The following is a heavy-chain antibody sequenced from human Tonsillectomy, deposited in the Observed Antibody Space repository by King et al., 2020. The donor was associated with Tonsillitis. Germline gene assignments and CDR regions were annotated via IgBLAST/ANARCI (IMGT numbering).Heavy chain of an antibody. CDR1: GYSFTSYW. CDR2: IDPSDSYT. J-gene: IGHJ4*02. D-gene: IGHD6-19*01. V-gene: IGHV5-10-1*03. Sequence: QLVQSGAEVKKPGESLRISCKGSGYSFTSYWISWVRQMPGKGLEWMGRIDPSDSYTNYSPSFQGHVTISADKSISTAYLQWSSLKASDTAMYYCARVLRDPYSSGWYVGDMSLDYWGQGTLVTVSS. CDR3: ARVLRDPYSSGWYVGDMSLDY.